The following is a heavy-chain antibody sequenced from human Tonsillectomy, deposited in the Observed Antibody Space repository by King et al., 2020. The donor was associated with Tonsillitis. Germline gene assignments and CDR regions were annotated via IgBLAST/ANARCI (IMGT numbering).Heavy chain of an antibody. CDR1: GASFSGYY. J-gene: IGHJ5*02. V-gene: IGHV4-34*01. D-gene: IGHD5-18*01. CDR3: ARGIQLWA. Sequence: VQLQQWGARLLKPSETLSLTCAVYGASFSGYYWSWIRQPPGKGLEWIGEINHSGSTNYNPSLKSRVTISVDTSKNQFSLKLSSVTAADTAVYYCARGIQLWAWGQGTLVTVSS. CDR2: INHSGST.